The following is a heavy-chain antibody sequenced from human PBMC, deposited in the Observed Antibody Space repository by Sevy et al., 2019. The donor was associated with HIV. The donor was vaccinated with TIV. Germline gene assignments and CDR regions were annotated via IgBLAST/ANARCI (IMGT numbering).Heavy chain of an antibody. V-gene: IGHV3-30*02. CDR1: GFSFSSYG. CDR2: IGYDGRGK. Sequence: GGSLRLSCAASGFSFSSYGMYWVRQAPGKGLEWVARIGYDGRGKYYGDSVKGRVTISRDNSKKTLYLQMNSLRAEDTAVYYCAKNGDSPYYKYAMDIWGQGTTVTVSS. D-gene: IGHD4-17*01. CDR3: AKNGDSPYYKYAMDI. J-gene: IGHJ6*02.